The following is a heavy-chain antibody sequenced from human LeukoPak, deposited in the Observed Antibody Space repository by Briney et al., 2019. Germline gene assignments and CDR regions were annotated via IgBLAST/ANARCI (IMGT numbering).Heavy chain of an antibody. Sequence: GGSLRLSCAASGFTFSSYAMSWVRQAPGKGLVWVSAISGSGGSTYYADSVKGRFTISRDNSKNTLYLQMNSLRAEDTAVCYCAKDLSRSRYCSGGSCYSSEYFQHWGQGTLVTVSS. D-gene: IGHD2-15*01. J-gene: IGHJ1*01. V-gene: IGHV3-23*01. CDR2: ISGSGGST. CDR1: GFTFSSYA. CDR3: AKDLSRSRYCSGGSCYSSEYFQH.